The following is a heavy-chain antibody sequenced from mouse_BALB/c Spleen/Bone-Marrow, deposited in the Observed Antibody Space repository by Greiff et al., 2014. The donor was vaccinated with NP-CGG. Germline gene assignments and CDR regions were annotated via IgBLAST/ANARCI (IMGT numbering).Heavy chain of an antibody. CDR2: INPYNGGT. V-gene: IGHV1-18*01. J-gene: IGHJ1*01. Sequence: EVQLQQSGPELVKPGASMKISCKASGYSLTGYTMNWVKQSHGKNLEWIGLINPYNGGTTYNQYFKGKATLTVDRSSSTAYMELLSLXSEDSAVYYCASYYGSTWYFDVWGAGTTVTVSA. CDR3: ASYYGSTWYFDV. D-gene: IGHD1-1*01. CDR1: GYSLTGYT.